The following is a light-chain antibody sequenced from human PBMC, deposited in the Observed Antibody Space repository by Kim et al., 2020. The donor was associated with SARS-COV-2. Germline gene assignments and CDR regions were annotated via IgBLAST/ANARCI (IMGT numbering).Light chain of an antibody. J-gene: IGLJ2*01. CDR1: ISNIVKDY. V-gene: IGLV1-51*01. Sequence: MFTISCPVSISNIVKDYVSWYQQLPGTAPKLLIYDTYKRPSGISDRFSGSKSGTSATLEIAGLQTGDEAVYYCGSWDSSLNTGQVFGGGTQLTVL. CDR3: GSWDSSLNTGQV. CDR2: DTY.